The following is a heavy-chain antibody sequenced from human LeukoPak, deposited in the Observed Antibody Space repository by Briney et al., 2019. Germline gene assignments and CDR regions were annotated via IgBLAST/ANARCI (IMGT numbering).Heavy chain of an antibody. D-gene: IGHD5-12*01. V-gene: IGHV4-4*09. CDR3: ARTQGYSGYLSYFDY. CDR1: GGSISSYY. CDR2: IYTSGST. J-gene: IGHJ4*02. Sequence: SETLSLTCTVSGGSISSYYWSWIRQPPGKGLEWIGYIYTSGSTNYNPSLKSRVTISVDTSKNQFSLKLSSVTVADTAVYHCARTQGYSGYLSYFDYWGQGTLVTVSS.